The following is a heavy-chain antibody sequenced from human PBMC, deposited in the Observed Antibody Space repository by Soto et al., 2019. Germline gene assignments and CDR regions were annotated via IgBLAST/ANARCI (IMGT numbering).Heavy chain of an antibody. Sequence: QVQLQESGPGLVKPSETLSLTCTVSGGSISSYYWSWIRQPPGKGLEWIGYIYYSGSTNYNPSLKRRVTISVDTAKNQFSLKLSSVTAADTAVYYCARVALGYCSSTSCINWFDPWGQGTLVTVSS. J-gene: IGHJ5*02. V-gene: IGHV4-59*01. CDR3: ARVALGYCSSTSCINWFDP. CDR1: GGSISSYY. D-gene: IGHD2-2*01. CDR2: IYYSGST.